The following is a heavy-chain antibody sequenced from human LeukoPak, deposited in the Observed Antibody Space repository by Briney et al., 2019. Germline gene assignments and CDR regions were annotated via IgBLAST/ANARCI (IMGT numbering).Heavy chain of an antibody. J-gene: IGHJ2*01. Sequence: GGSLRLSCAASGFTFSDYYMNWIRQVPGKGLEWVSYISTNDRTTRYADSVKGRFSISRDNANNSLYLQMKSLRAEDTAVYYCARRASVTTRYWYFDLWGRGTLITVSS. D-gene: IGHD4-17*01. CDR3: ARRASVTTRYWYFDL. CDR1: GFTFSDYY. V-gene: IGHV3-11*04. CDR2: ISTNDRTT.